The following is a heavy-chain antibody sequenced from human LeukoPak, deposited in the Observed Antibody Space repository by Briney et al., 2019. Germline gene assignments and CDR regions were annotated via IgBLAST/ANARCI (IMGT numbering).Heavy chain of an antibody. CDR3: ARGSYFDWLLIRCYGMDV. CDR1: RDTFTSYD. CDR2: INPMSGET. J-gene: IGHJ6*02. D-gene: IGHD3-9*01. Sequence: ASVKVSCKASRDTFTSYDIIWVRQATGQGLEWMGWINPMSGETGYAQEFQSRVTLTRNTSISTAYMELSSLRSEDTAVYYCARGSYFDWLLIRCYGMDVWGQGTTVTVSS. V-gene: IGHV1-8*01.